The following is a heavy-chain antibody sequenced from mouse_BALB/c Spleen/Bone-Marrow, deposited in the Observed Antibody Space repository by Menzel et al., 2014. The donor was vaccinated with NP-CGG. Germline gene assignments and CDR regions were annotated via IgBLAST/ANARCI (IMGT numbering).Heavy chain of an antibody. Sequence: EVKLAESGGDLVKPGGSLKLSCAASGFTFXSYGMSWVRQTPDKRLEWVATINSGGVNTYYIDSVKGRFTISRDNAKNTLYLQMSSLKSEDTAMYHCARRGNWDGRAAMDYWGQGTSVTVSS. CDR1: GFTFXSYG. CDR2: INSGGVNT. CDR3: ARRGNWDGRAAMDY. D-gene: IGHD4-1*01. J-gene: IGHJ4*01. V-gene: IGHV5-6*02.